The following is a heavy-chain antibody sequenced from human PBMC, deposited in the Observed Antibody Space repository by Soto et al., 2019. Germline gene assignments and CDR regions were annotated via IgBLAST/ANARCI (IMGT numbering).Heavy chain of an antibody. D-gene: IGHD3-16*01. Sequence: ASVKVSCKASGYTFTSYGISWVRQAPGQGLEWMGWISAYNGNTNYAQKLQGRVTMTTDTSTSTVYMELRSLRSDDTAVYYCARGGHYDGVSYHPVGFDYWGQGTQVTVSS. V-gene: IGHV1-18*01. CDR3: ARGGHYDGVSYHPVGFDY. CDR1: GYTFTSYG. J-gene: IGHJ4*02. CDR2: ISAYNGNT.